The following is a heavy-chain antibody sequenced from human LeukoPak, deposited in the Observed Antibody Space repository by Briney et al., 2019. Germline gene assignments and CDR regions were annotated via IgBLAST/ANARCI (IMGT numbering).Heavy chain of an antibody. V-gene: IGHV3-11*04. J-gene: IGHJ4*02. CDR3: ASRLFAPRPGQYFDY. CDR1: GFTFSDYY. Sequence: PGGSLRLSCAASGFTFSDYYMSWIRQAAGKGLEWVSYISSSGSTIYYADSVKGRFTISRDNAKNSLYLQMNSLRAEDTAVYYCASRLFAPRPGQYFDYWGQGTLITVSS. D-gene: IGHD2-21*01. CDR2: ISSSGSTI.